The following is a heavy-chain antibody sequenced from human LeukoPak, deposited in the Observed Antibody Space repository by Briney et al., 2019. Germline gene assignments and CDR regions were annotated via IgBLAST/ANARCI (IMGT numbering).Heavy chain of an antibody. Sequence: GGSLRLSCTVSGFTFSSYWMHWVRQAPGKGLVWVSRINIDGSTTSYADSVKGRFTISRDNAKSTLYLQMNSLRAEDTAVYYCAKDRDILTGYGDYWGQGTLVTVSS. J-gene: IGHJ4*02. CDR2: INIDGSTT. CDR1: GFTFSSYW. D-gene: IGHD3-9*01. CDR3: AKDRDILTGYGDY. V-gene: IGHV3-74*01.